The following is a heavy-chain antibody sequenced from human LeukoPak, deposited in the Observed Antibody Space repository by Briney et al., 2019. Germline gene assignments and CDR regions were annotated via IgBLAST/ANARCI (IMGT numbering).Heavy chain of an antibody. CDR3: VREGGSDWYSGWFDP. CDR2: INQDESDK. V-gene: IGHV3-7*01. Sequence: GGSLRLSCAASGFTFSSYWMSWVRQAPGKGLEWVAYINQDESDKYYVDSVKGRFTISRDNAKNSLFLQMNSLRVEDTALYYCVREGGSDWYSGWFDPWGQGTQVTVSS. J-gene: IGHJ5*02. D-gene: IGHD6-19*01. CDR1: GFTFSSYW.